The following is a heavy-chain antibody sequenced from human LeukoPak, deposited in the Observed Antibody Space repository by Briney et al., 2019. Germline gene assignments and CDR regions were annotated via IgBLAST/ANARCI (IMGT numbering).Heavy chain of an antibody. CDR1: GGSFSGYY. J-gene: IGHJ4*02. CDR2: INHSGST. V-gene: IGHV4-34*01. CDR3: ARGAELVKGGNYFDY. D-gene: IGHD6-13*01. Sequence: PSETLSLTCAVYGGSFSGYYWTWIRQPPGKGLEWIGEINHSGSTNYNPSLKSRVTISVDTSKNQFSLKLSSVTAADTAVYYCARGAELVKGGNYFDYWGQGTLVTVSS.